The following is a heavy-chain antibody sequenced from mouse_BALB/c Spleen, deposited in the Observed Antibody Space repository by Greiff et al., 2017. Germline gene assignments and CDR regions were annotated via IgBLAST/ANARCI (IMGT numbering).Heavy chain of an antibody. CDR1: GFTFSSYT. D-gene: IGHD2-1*01. CDR3: TRGGLYYGNYVLYAMDY. CDR2: ISSGGSYT. Sequence: EVKLMESGGGLVKPGGSLKLSCAASGFTFSSYTMSWVRQTPEKRLEWVATISSGGSYTYYPDSVKGRFTISRDNAKNTLYLQMSSLKSEDTAMYYCTRGGLYYGNYVLYAMDYWGQGTSVTVSS. V-gene: IGHV5-6-4*01. J-gene: IGHJ4*01.